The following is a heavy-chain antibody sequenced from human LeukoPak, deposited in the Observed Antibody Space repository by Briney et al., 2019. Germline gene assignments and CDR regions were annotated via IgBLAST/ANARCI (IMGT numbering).Heavy chain of an antibody. CDR2: ISAYNGNT. CDR1: GYTFTNYG. CDR3: ARDSGSGWFDP. V-gene: IGHV1-18*01. D-gene: IGHD1-1*01. Sequence: ASVKVSCKASGYTFTNYGINWVRQAPGQGLEWMGWISAYNGNTIYAQKLQDRVTMTTDTSPSTAYMDLRSLRSDDTAVYYCARDSGSGWFDPWGQGTLVTVSS. J-gene: IGHJ5*02.